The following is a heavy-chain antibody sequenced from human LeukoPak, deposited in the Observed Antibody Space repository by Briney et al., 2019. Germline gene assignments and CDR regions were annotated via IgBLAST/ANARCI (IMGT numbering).Heavy chain of an antibody. Sequence: GGSLRLSCAASGFTFSSYSMSWVRQASGKGLEWVSSISSSSSYIYYADSVKGRFTISRDNAKNSLYLQMNSLRAEDTAVYYCARGFDYYDSSGDYWGQGTLVTVSS. J-gene: IGHJ4*02. D-gene: IGHD3-22*01. CDR1: GFTFSSYS. CDR2: ISSSSSYI. V-gene: IGHV3-21*01. CDR3: ARGFDYYDSSGDY.